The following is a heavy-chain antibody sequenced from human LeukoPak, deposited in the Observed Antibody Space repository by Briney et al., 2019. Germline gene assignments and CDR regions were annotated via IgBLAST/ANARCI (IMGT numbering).Heavy chain of an antibody. CDR3: ASYYDSSGYYDY. CDR2: INHSGST. CDR1: GGSFSGYY. V-gene: IGHV4-34*01. Sequence: SETLSLTCAVYGGSFSGYYWSWIRQPPGKGLEWIGEINHSGSTNYNPSLKSRVTISVDTSKNQFSLKLSSVTAADTAVYYCASYYDSSGYYDYWGQGTLVTVSS. J-gene: IGHJ4*02. D-gene: IGHD3-22*01.